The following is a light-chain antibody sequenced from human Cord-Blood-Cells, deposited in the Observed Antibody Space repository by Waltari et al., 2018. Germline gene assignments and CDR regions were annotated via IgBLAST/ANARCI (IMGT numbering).Light chain of an antibody. V-gene: IGLV3-21*04. Sequence: SYVLTQPPSVSVAPGKTARITCGGNNIGSKSEHWYQQKPGQAPVLVIYYDSDRPSGIPERFAGSNSGNTATLTISSVEAGDEADYYCQVWDSSRDHVVFGGGTKLTVL. CDR3: QVWDSSRDHVV. CDR1: NIGSKS. J-gene: IGLJ2*01. CDR2: YDS.